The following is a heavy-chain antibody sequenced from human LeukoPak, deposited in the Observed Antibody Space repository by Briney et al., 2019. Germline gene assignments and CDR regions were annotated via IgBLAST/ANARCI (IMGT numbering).Heavy chain of an antibody. CDR2: INPNSGGT. CDR1: GYTFTGYY. D-gene: IGHD6-13*01. J-gene: IGHJ4*02. CDR3: ARYGSSGYSAFDY. Sequence: ASVKVSCKASGYTFTGYYMHWVRQAPGQGLEWMGWINPNSGGTNYAQKFQGWVTMTRDTSISTAYMELSRLRSDDTAVYYCARYGSSGYSAFDYWGQGTLVTVSS. V-gene: IGHV1-2*04.